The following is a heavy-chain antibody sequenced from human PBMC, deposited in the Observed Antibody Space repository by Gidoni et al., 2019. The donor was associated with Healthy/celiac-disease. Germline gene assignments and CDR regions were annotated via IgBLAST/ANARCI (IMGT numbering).Heavy chain of an antibody. CDR3: ARQSRDYGDYSGRFDY. V-gene: IGHV5-51*01. CDR1: GYSFTSYW. CDR2: IYPGDSDT. J-gene: IGHJ4*02. D-gene: IGHD4-17*01. Sequence: EVQLVQSGAEVKKPGESLKISCKGSGYSFTSYWIGWVRQMPGKGLEWMWIIYPGDSDTRYSPSFQGQVTISADKSISTAYLQWSSLKASDTAMYYCARQSRDYGDYSGRFDYWGQGTLVTVSS.